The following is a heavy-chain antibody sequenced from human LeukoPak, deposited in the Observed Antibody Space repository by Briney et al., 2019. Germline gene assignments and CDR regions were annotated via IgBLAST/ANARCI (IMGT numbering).Heavy chain of an antibody. CDR3: AKLTQQLVFEY. CDR2: ISGSGGST. CDR1: GFTFSSYA. Sequence: QSGGSLRLSCAASGFTFSSYAMSWVRQAPGKGLEWVSAISGSGGSTYYADSVKGRFTISRDNSKNTLYLQVNSLRAEDTAVYYCAKLTQQLVFEYWGQGTLVTVSS. D-gene: IGHD6-13*01. J-gene: IGHJ4*02. V-gene: IGHV3-23*01.